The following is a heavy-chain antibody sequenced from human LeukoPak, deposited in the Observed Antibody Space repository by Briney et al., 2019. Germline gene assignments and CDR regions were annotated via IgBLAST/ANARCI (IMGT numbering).Heavy chain of an antibody. Sequence: TGGSLRLSCAASGFTFSSYWMSRVRQAPGKGLEWVANIKQDGSEKYYVDSVKGRFTISRDNAKNSLYLQMNSLRAEDTAVYYCVSDYVHFDYWGQGTLVTVSS. CDR3: VSDYVHFDY. D-gene: IGHD3-16*01. V-gene: IGHV3-7*01. J-gene: IGHJ4*02. CDR2: IKQDGSEK. CDR1: GFTFSSYW.